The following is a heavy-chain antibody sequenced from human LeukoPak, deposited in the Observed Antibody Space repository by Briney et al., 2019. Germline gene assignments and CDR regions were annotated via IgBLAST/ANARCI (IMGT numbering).Heavy chain of an antibody. CDR1: GFTFSDHY. V-gene: IGHV3-11*01. Sequence: GGSLRLSCAASGFTFSDHYMSWIRQVPGKGLEWLSYIGDSPRSIYHADSVKGRFTISRDNAKNSVYLQMDSLRVKDTAVYYCSRGHYGMDVWGQGTTVTVSS. J-gene: IGHJ6*02. CDR2: IGDSPRSI. CDR3: SRGHYGMDV.